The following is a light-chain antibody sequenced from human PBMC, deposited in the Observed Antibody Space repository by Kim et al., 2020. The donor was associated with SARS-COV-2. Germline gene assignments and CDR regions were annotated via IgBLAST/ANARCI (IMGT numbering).Light chain of an antibody. CDR1: QSISTK. V-gene: IGKV3-15*01. Sequence: SPGERVTLSCKASQSISTKLAWHQQRPGQGPRLLMYGASTRAPGVPARFNGSGSGTEFTLTINGLQSEDFAVYYCQQYNNWPPMYTFGQGTKLEI. CDR3: QQYNNWPPMYT. CDR2: GAS. J-gene: IGKJ2*01.